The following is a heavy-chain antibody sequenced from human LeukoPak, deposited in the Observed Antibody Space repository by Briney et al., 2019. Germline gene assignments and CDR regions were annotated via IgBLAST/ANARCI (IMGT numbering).Heavy chain of an antibody. Sequence: PGGSLRLSCAASGSTVSSNYMSWVRQAPGKGLEWVSVIYSGGSTYYADSVKGRFTISRDNSKNTLYLQMNSLRAEDTAVYYCAKEGIQLGYNWFDPWGQGTLVTVSS. V-gene: IGHV3-53*01. CDR1: GSTVSSNY. CDR2: IYSGGST. D-gene: IGHD5-18*01. CDR3: AKEGIQLGYNWFDP. J-gene: IGHJ5*02.